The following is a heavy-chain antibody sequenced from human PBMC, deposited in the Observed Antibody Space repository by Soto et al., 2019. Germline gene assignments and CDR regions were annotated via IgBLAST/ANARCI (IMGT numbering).Heavy chain of an antibody. D-gene: IGHD3-3*01. CDR2: INPNSGGT. V-gene: IGHV1-2*02. CDR1: GYTFTGYY. Sequence: QVQLVQSGAEVKKPGASVKVSCKASGYTFTGYYMHWVRQAPGQGLEWMGWINPNSGGTNYAQKVQGGVTMTMDTSISTAYMELSMLRSDDTAVYYCARGGGSRYDFWSGYYASMDVWGQGTTVPVSS. CDR3: ARGGGSRYDFWSGYYASMDV. J-gene: IGHJ6*02.